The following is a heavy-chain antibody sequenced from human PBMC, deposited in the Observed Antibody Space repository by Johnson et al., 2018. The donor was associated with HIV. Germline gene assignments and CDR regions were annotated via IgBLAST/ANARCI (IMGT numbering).Heavy chain of an antibody. V-gene: IGHV3-66*01. Sequence: MLLVESGGGVVRPGGSLRLSCTASGFTVSSNYMSWVRQAPGKGLEGVSVIYRGGSTYYADSVKGRLTISRDNSKNKLYLQMNSLRAEDTAVYYCAKGEWGAGTDAFDIWGQGTMVTVSS. CDR3: AKGEWGAGTDAFDI. J-gene: IGHJ3*02. CDR1: GFTVSSNY. CDR2: IYRGGST. D-gene: IGHD3-16*01.